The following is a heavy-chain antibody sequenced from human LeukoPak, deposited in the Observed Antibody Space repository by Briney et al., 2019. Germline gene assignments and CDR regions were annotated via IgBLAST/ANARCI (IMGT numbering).Heavy chain of an antibody. D-gene: IGHD3-10*01. CDR1: GGSISSSTSGWGWY. CDR2: IYYSGST. Sequence: SETLSLTCTVSGGSISSSTSGWGWYWGWIRQPPGKGLEWIGYIYYSGSTNYNPSLKSRVTISVDTSKNQFSLKLSSVTAADTAVYYCARHRITIRYNWFDPWGQGTLVTVSS. J-gene: IGHJ5*02. V-gene: IGHV4-61*05. CDR3: ARHRITIRYNWFDP.